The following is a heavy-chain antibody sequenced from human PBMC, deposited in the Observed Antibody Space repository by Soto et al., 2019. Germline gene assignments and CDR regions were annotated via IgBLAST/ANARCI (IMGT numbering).Heavy chain of an antibody. V-gene: IGHV1-18*01. CDR2: ISTYNGNT. CDR1: GYSFTTSG. Sequence: QAQRVQSGAEVKEPGASVKVSGKASGYSFTTSGITWVRQAPGQGLEWMGWISTYNGNTNYAQKLQDRVTLTTDTSTSTAYMELRSLRSDDTAVYYCARRLYGDYDYWGQGTLVTVSS. D-gene: IGHD4-17*01. J-gene: IGHJ4*02. CDR3: ARRLYGDYDY.